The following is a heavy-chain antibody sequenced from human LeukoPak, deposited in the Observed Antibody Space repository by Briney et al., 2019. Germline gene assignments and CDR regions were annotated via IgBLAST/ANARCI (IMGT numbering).Heavy chain of an antibody. Sequence: GGSLRLSCAASGFSFSSYSKNWVRQAPGKGLEWVSSISSSSSYIYYADSVKGRFTISRDNAKNSLYLQMNSLRAEDTAVDYCARGAAMRWWGQGTLVTVSS. CDR3: ARGAAMRW. V-gene: IGHV3-21*01. CDR1: GFSFSSYS. CDR2: ISSSSSYI. J-gene: IGHJ4*02. D-gene: IGHD5-24*01.